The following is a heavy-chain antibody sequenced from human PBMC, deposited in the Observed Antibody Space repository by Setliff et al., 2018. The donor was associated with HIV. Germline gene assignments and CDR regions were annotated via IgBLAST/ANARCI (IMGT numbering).Heavy chain of an antibody. CDR2: IYYSGNT. Sequence: SETLSLTCTVSGGSISRDSFYWGWIRQPPGKGLEWIGSIYYSGNTYYNPSLKSRVTISGDTSKKQFSLKLRAVTAADSAVYYCARQGRPGDFDSWGQGTLVTVSS. V-gene: IGHV4-39*01. CDR3: ARQGRPGDFDS. D-gene: IGHD7-27*01. CDR1: GGSISRDSFY. J-gene: IGHJ4*02.